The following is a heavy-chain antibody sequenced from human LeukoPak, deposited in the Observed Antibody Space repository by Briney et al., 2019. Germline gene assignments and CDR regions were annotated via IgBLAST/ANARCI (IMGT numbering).Heavy chain of an antibody. CDR1: GGSISSYY. V-gene: IGHV4-59*01. CDR2: ICYSGST. Sequence: SETLSLTCTVSGGSISSYYWSWIRQPPGKGLEWIGYICYSGSTNYNPSLKSRVTISVDTSKNQFSLKLSSVTAADTAVYYCARTNYYYYMDVWGKGTTVTVSS. CDR3: ARTNYYYYMDV. J-gene: IGHJ6*03.